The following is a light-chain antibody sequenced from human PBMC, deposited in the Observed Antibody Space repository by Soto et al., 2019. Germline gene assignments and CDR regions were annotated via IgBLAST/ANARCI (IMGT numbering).Light chain of an antibody. CDR2: GAF. CDR1: QSVSGSY. Sequence: ETVLTQTPGTLSLSPGERATLSCWASQSVSGSYLAWYQQKPGQAPRLLIYGAFNRATGIPDRFSGSVSGRDFTLTISRLEPEDFVVYYCHQYGASPLTFGGGTKVDIK. V-gene: IGKV3-20*01. CDR3: HQYGASPLT. J-gene: IGKJ4*01.